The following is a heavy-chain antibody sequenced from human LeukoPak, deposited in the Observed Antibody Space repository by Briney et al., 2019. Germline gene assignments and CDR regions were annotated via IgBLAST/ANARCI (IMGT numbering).Heavy chain of an antibody. J-gene: IGHJ5*02. CDR3: ARSYYDSGSRWFDP. CDR1: GYTFTSYG. Sequence: ASVKVSCKASGYTFTSYGISWVRQAPGQGLEWMGWISAYNGNTNYAQKLQGRVTMTTDTSTSTAYMELSRLRSDDTAVYYCARSYYDSGSRWFDPWGQGTLVTVSS. CDR2: ISAYNGNT. V-gene: IGHV1-18*01. D-gene: IGHD3-10*01.